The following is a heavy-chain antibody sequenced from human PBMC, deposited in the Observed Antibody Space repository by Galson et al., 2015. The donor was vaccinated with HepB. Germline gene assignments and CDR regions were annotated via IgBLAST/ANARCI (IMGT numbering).Heavy chain of an antibody. J-gene: IGHJ6*02. CDR2: IYTSGST. CDR3: ARGPGDSSGYLYYYGMDV. V-gene: IGHV4-61*02. Sequence: TLSLTCAVYGGSISSGSYYWSWIRQPAGKGLEWIGRIYTSGSTNYNPSLKSRVTISVDTSKNQFSLKLSSVTAADTAVYYCARGPGDSSGYLYYYGMDVWGQGTTVTVSS. D-gene: IGHD3-22*01. CDR1: GGSISSGSYY.